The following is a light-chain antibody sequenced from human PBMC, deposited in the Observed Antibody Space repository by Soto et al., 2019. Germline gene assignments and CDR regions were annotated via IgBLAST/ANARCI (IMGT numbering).Light chain of an antibody. CDR3: AAWDDSLDGLYV. Sequence: QSVLTQPPSASGTPGQRVTISCSGGSSNIGGNTVNWYRQVPGTAPKLLIYSNNQRPSGVLDRLSGSKSGTSASLAISGLQSEDEADYYCAAWDDSLDGLYVFGTGTKLTVL. J-gene: IGLJ1*01. CDR2: SNN. CDR1: SSNIGGNT. V-gene: IGLV1-44*01.